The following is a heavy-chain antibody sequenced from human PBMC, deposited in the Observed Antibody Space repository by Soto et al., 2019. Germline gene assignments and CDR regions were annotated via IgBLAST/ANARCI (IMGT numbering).Heavy chain of an antibody. CDR2: ISGSGGST. Sequence: GGSLRLSCAASGFTFSSYAMSWVRQAPGKGLEWVSAISGSGGSTYYADSLKGRFTISRDNAKKLLYLQMDSLRAEDTAVYYCARDDGLSSTNVKAFDIWGQGTKVTVS. J-gene: IGHJ3*02. CDR1: GFTFSSYA. V-gene: IGHV3-23*01. D-gene: IGHD2-2*01. CDR3: ARDDGLSSTNVKAFDI.